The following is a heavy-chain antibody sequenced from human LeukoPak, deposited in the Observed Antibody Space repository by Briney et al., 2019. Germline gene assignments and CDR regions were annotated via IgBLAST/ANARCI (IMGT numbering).Heavy chain of an antibody. CDR3: ARDSYSRSWHD. Sequence: SETLSLTCTVAGGSISSYYWSWIRQPPGKGLEWIGYIYYSGSTNYNPSLKSRVTISVDTSKNQFSLKLSSVTAADTAVYYCARDSYSRSWHDWGQGTLVTVSS. CDR1: GGSISSYY. D-gene: IGHD6-13*01. J-gene: IGHJ4*02. CDR2: IYYSGST. V-gene: IGHV4-59*01.